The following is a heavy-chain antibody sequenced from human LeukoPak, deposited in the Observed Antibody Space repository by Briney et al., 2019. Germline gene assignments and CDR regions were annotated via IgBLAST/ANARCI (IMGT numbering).Heavy chain of an antibody. CDR3: ARLTVASSYYYYGMDV. J-gene: IGHJ6*02. Sequence: PSETRSLTCTVAGGSISSFFWSCIRQPPGKGLEWIGYIYYSGSTNYNPSLKTRVTISVDTSKNQFSLKLSSVTAADTAVYYCARLTVASSYYYYGMDVWGQGTTVTVSS. CDR2: IYYSGST. D-gene: IGHD4-11*01. V-gene: IGHV4-59*08. CDR1: GGSISSFF.